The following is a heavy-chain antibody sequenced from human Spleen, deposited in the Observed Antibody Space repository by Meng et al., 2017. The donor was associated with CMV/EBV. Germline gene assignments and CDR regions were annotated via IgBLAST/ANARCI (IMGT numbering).Heavy chain of an antibody. D-gene: IGHD3-10*01. CDR1: GGPIKNPNYY. CDR3: ARMRGSGSEDY. CDR2: SYYTGA. V-gene: IGHV4-31*03. Sequence: SETLSLTCTVSGGPIKNPNYYWSWNRHQPGKGLEWLGYSYYTGAYYNPSLASRIFISLDSSSNRYSLTLRAVTAADTALYFCARMRGSGSEDYWGRGTLVTVSS. J-gene: IGHJ4*02.